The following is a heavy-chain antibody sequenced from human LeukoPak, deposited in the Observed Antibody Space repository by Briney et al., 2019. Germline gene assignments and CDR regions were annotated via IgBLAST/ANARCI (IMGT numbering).Heavy chain of an antibody. D-gene: IGHD2-8*01. CDR3: ATAPNVYYYDY. Sequence: SETLSLTCAVSGDSIRSNYWSWIRQSPGKGLEWIGYIYHAGSTNYNPSLKSRVTMSIDLSKNQFSLRLNSVTAADTAVYYCATAPNVYYYDYWGQGALVTVSS. V-gene: IGHV4-59*08. CDR1: GDSIRSNY. CDR2: IYHAGST. J-gene: IGHJ4*02.